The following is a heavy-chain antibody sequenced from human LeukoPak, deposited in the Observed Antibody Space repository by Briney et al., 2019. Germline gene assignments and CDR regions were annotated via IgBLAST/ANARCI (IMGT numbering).Heavy chain of an antibody. CDR2: IWYDGSNK. J-gene: IGHJ4*02. D-gene: IGHD3-22*01. CDR1: GFTFSSYG. CDR3: AREGGDYYDSSGYSRNFDY. V-gene: IGHV3-33*01. Sequence: GGSLRLSCVASGFTFSSYGMHWVRQAPGKGLEWVAVIWYDGSNKYYADSVKGRFTISRDNSKNTLYLQMNSLRAEDTAVYYCAREGGDYYDSSGYSRNFDYWGQGTLVTVSS.